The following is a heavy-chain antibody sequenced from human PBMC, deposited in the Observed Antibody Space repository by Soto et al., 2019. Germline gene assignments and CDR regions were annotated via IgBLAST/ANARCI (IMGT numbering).Heavy chain of an antibody. CDR1: GYSFTSYW. J-gene: IGHJ4*02. V-gene: IGHV5-51*01. D-gene: IGHD3-9*01. CDR3: ARQTYYAILTGRINPLDY. Sequence: PGESLKISCKGSGYSFTSYWIGWVRQMPGKGLEWMGIIYPGDSDTRYSPSFQGQVTISADKSISTAYLQWSSLKASDTAMYYCARQTYYAILTGRINPLDYWGQGTLVTVSS. CDR2: IYPGDSDT.